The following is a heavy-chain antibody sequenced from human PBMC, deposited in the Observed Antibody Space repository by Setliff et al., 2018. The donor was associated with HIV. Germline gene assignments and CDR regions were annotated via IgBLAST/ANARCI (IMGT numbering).Heavy chain of an antibody. D-gene: IGHD7-27*01. J-gene: IGHJ6*03. Sequence: SETLSLTCIVSGGSISNYYWSWIRQPAGKGLEWIGRFYVGGDTNYNPSLKSRVTMSVDTSKKQFSLKLKSVTAADTAVYYCALTAHNLLRGYMDVWGKGTKVTVSS. CDR3: ALTAHNLLRGYMDV. CDR1: GGSISNYY. CDR2: FYVGGDT. V-gene: IGHV4-4*07.